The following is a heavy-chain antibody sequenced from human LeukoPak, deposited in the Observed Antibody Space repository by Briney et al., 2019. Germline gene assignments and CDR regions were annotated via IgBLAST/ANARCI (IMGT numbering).Heavy chain of an antibody. CDR1: SGFAITDTFY. J-gene: IGHJ6*03. CDR3: TRRIYSAYMDV. Sequence: SESLSLTWTVASGFAITDTFYSAWIRQPPGKGPEWIANVDYSGGGPQYNRSRTHRVTMSVETSKNQLFMNLSPVTAAYTAVHYCTRRIYSAYMDVWGQGTTVTVSS. D-gene: IGHD3-10*02. CDR2: VDYSGGG. V-gene: IGHV4-39*01.